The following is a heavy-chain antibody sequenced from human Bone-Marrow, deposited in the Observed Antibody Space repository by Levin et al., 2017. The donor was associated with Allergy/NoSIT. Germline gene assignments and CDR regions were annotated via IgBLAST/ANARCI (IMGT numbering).Heavy chain of an antibody. V-gene: IGHV4-34*01. J-gene: IGHJ6*03. Sequence: SQTLSLTCAVYGGSFRGYYWSWIRQPPGKGLEWIGEINHSGSTNYNPSLKSRVTISVDTSKNQFSLKLSSVTAADTAVYYCARSAVEWLLLNYYYYYMDVWGKGTTVTVSS. CDR3: ARSAVEWLLLNYYYYYMDV. CDR1: GGSFRGYY. D-gene: IGHD3-3*01. CDR2: INHSGST.